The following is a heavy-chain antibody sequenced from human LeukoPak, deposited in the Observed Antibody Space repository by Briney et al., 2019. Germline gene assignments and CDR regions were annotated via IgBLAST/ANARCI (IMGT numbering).Heavy chain of an antibody. J-gene: IGHJ4*02. CDR3: AKDDSRSWSAFDY. CDR1: GFTFSSYA. CDR2: IRYDGSNK. D-gene: IGHD6-13*01. Sequence: GRSLRLSCAASGFTFSSYAMHWVRQAPGKGLEWVAFIRYDGSNKYYADSVKGRFTISRDNSKNTLYVQMNSLRAEDTAVYYCAKDDSRSWSAFDYWGQGTLVTVSS. V-gene: IGHV3-30*02.